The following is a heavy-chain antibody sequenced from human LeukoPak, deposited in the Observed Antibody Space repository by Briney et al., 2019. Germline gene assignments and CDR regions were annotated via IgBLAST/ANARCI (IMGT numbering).Heavy chain of an antibody. CDR3: ARHFYGDYPYYFDY. CDR1: GGSISSSSYY. CDR2: IYYSGST. Sequence: PSETLSLTCTVSGGSISSSSYYWGWIRQPPGKGLEWIGSIYYSGSTYYNPSLKSRVTISVDTSKNQFSLKLSSVTAADTAVYYCARHFYGDYPYYFDYWGQGTLVTVSS. D-gene: IGHD4-17*01. V-gene: IGHV4-39*01. J-gene: IGHJ4*02.